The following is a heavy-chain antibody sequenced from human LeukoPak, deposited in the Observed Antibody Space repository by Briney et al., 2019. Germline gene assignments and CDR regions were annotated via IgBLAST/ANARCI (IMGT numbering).Heavy chain of an antibody. CDR3: ARHEYSGSYYGLSWFDP. V-gene: IGHV4-39*01. Sequence: SETLSLTCIVTGGSISSSGYYWGWIRQPPGKGLEWIASIYYSGSTYYNPSLKSRVTISVDTSKNQLSLKLSSLTAADTAVYYCARHEYSGSYYGLSWFDPWGQGTLVTVSS. CDR2: IYYSGST. D-gene: IGHD1-26*01. CDR1: GGSISSSGYY. J-gene: IGHJ5*02.